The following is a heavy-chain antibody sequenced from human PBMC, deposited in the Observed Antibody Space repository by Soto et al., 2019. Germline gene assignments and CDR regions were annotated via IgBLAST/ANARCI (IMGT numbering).Heavy chain of an antibody. V-gene: IGHV1-2*04. D-gene: IGHD3-3*01. CDR1: GYTFTGYY. Sequence: ASVKVSCKASGYTFTGYYMHWVRQAPGQGLEWMGWINPNSGGTNYAQKFQGWVTMTRDTSISTAYMELSRLRSDDTAVYYCAGCLGITIFGGVGSRACFEIWGQGTMVTVSS. CDR3: AGCLGITIFGGVGSRACFEI. CDR2: INPNSGGT. J-gene: IGHJ3*01.